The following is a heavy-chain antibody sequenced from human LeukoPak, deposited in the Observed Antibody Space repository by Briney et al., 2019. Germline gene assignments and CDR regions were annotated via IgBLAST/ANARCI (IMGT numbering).Heavy chain of an antibody. CDR1: GYSFTSNW. D-gene: IGHD6-13*01. J-gene: IGHJ4*02. V-gene: IGHV5-10-1*01. CDR3: PRHSSSWTWDY. Sequence: GESLKIPCQGPGYSFTSNWISWVRRLPGKGLEWMGRSDPSDSSTNYSPSFQGHVTISADKTISPAYLQWSSQKASETAMYYSPRHSSSWTWDYWGQGTLVTVSS. CDR2: SDPSDSST.